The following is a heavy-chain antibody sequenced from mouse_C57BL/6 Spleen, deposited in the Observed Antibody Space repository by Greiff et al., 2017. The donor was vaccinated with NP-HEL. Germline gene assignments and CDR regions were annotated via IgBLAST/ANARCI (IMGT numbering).Heavy chain of an antibody. CDR3: ARGGWRGEYYYAMDY. CDR1: GYTFTSYW. D-gene: IGHD2-3*01. V-gene: IGHV1-55*01. Sequence: QVQLQQPGAELVKPGASVKMSCKASGYTFTSYWITWVKQRPGQGLEWIGDISPGSGSTNYNEKFKSKATLTVDTSSSTASMQLSCLTSEDAAVYYCARGGWRGEYYYAMDYWGQGTSVTVSS. J-gene: IGHJ4*01. CDR2: ISPGSGST.